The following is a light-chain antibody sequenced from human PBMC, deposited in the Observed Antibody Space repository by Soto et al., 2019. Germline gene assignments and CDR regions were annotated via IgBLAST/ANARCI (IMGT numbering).Light chain of an antibody. V-gene: IGKV3-11*01. CDR2: DAS. Sequence: EIVLTQSPGTLSLSPVERATLSCRASQSVSSYLAWYQQKPGQAPRLLIYDASNRATGIPARFSGSGSGTDFTLTISSLEPEDFAIYYCQQRSNWWTFGQGTKVDIK. CDR3: QQRSNWWT. J-gene: IGKJ1*01. CDR1: QSVSSY.